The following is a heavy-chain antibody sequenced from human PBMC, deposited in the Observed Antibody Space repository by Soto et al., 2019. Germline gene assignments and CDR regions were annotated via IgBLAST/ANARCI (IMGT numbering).Heavy chain of an antibody. CDR1: GYSITSRYY. CDR2: IHHTGGT. Sequence: KTSETLSLTCAVSGYSITSRYYWSWIRQPPGKGLEWMGTIHHTGGTYYNPSLKSRVSMSIDTSKNQFSLRLSSVTAADTAVHYFATRGPDCNRGSCTLGRWFDPWAEGTLVTVSS. D-gene: IGHD2-2*01. V-gene: IGHV4-38-2*01. CDR3: ATRGPDCNRGSCTLGRWFDP. J-gene: IGHJ5*02.